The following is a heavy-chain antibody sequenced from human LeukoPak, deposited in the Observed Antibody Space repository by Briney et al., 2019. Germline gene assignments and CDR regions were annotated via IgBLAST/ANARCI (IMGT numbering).Heavy chain of an antibody. CDR2: IRDDGNND. CDR3: AKDRSPPVKIFGADSPNWFDP. CDR1: GFTFSTYG. D-gene: IGHD3-3*01. J-gene: IGHJ5*02. V-gene: IGHV3-30*02. Sequence: GGSLRLSCAASGFTFSTYGMNWVRQAPGKGLEWVAFIRDDGNNDYYVDSVKGRFTVSRDNSMNTMYLQMNSLRAEDTAVYYCAKDRSPPVKIFGADSPNWFDPWGQGTLVTVSS.